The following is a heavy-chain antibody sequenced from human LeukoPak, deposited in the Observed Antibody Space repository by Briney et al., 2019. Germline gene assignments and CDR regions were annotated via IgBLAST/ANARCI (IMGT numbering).Heavy chain of an antibody. J-gene: IGHJ4*02. V-gene: IGHV3-30*02. CDR1: GFPFSSYG. CDR2: IRYDESDK. D-gene: IGHD6-13*01. CDR3: AKDREAAAFY. Sequence: GGSLRLSCAASGFPFSSYGMHWVRQAPGKGLEWVAFIRYDESDKHYADSVKGRFTISRDNSKNTLNLQMNSLRGEDTAVYYCAKDREAAAFYWGQGTLVTVSS.